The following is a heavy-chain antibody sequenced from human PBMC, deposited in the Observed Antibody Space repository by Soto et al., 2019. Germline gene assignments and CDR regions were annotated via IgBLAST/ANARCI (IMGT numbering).Heavy chain of an antibody. J-gene: IGHJ4*02. V-gene: IGHV3-23*01. D-gene: IGHD3-10*01. Sequence: EVQLLESGGGLVQPGGSLRLSCAASGFTFSSYAMSWVRQAPGKGLEWVSAISGSGGTTYYADSVKGRCTISRDNSKRSLYLQMNSLRAEDTAVYYCSTEAHYYGSEKKRDYWGQGTLVTVSS. CDR1: GFTFSSYA. CDR2: ISGSGGTT. CDR3: STEAHYYGSEKKRDY.